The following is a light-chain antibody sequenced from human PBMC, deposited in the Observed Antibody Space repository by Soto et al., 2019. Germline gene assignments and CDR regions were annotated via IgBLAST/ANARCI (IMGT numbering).Light chain of an antibody. CDR3: QQRHMWPIT. V-gene: IGKV3-11*01. CDR2: DAY. Sequence: VLTQAPFTLPLSPGERATLSCRASQSFRGLLAWYQQKPGQAPRLLIYDAYNRATGIPPRFSGSGSGTDFTLTISSLEPEDSAVYYCQQRHMWPITFGQGTRLEI. CDR1: QSFRGL. J-gene: IGKJ5*01.